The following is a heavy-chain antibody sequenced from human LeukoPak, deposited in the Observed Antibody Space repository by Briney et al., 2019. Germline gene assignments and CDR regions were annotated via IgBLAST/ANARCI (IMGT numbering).Heavy chain of an antibody. CDR1: GGSISSSSYY. Sequence: PSETLSLTCTVSGGSISSSSYYWGWIRQPPGKGLEWIGSIYYSGSTYYNPSLKSRVTISVDTSKNQFSLKLSSVTAADTAVYYCARDIAGIAAAGVPLDAFDIWGQGTMVTVSS. V-gene: IGHV4-39*02. CDR3: ARDIAGIAAAGVPLDAFDI. D-gene: IGHD6-13*01. J-gene: IGHJ3*02. CDR2: IYYSGST.